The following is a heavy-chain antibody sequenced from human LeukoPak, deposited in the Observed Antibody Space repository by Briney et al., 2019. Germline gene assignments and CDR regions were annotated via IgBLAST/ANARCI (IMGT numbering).Heavy chain of an antibody. CDR3: ARGRSRDSSGSNWFDP. Sequence: PSETLSLTCTVSGGSISSYYWSWIRQPPGKGLEWIGEINHSGSTNYNPSLKSRVTISVDTSKNQFSLKLSSVTAADTAVYYCARGRSRDSSGSNWFDPWGQGTLVTVSS. CDR2: INHSGST. J-gene: IGHJ5*02. V-gene: IGHV4-34*01. CDR1: GGSISSYY. D-gene: IGHD3-22*01.